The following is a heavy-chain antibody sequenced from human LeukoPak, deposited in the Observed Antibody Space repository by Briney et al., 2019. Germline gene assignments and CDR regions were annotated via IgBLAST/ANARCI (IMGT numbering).Heavy chain of an antibody. CDR1: GFTFSSYG. D-gene: IGHD3-9*01. V-gene: IGHV3-30*02. CDR2: IRYDGSNK. Sequence: PGGSLRLSCAASGFTFSSYGMHWVRQAPGKGLEWVAFIRYDGSNKYYADSVKGRFTISRDNSKNTLYLQMSSLRAEDTAVYYCAKDFDKGRSYYYYYYMDVWGKGTTVTVSS. CDR3: AKDFDKGRSYYYYYYMDV. J-gene: IGHJ6*03.